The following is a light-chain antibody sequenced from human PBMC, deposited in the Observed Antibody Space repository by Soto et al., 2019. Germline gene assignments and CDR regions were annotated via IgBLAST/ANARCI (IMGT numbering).Light chain of an antibody. CDR2: EVN. CDR3: SSYAGSSNVV. V-gene: IGLV2-8*01. CDR1: SSDVGGYNY. J-gene: IGLJ2*01. Sequence: QSALTQPPSASGSPGQSVSISCTGTSSDVGGYNYVSWYQQHPGKAPKLMIYEVNQRPSGVPDRFSGSKSGNTASLTVSRLQAEDEADYYCSSYAGSSNVVFGGGTKLTVL.